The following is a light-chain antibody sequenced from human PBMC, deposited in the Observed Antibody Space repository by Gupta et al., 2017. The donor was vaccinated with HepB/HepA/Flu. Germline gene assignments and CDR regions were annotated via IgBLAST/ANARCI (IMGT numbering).Light chain of an antibody. J-gene: IGKJ1*01. CDR1: QSVSSY. CDR2: DAS. Sequence: EIVLTQSPATLSLSPGERATLSCRASQSVSSYLAWYQQKPGQAPRLLIYDASNRATGIPARFSGSGSGKDFTLTISSLEPEDFAVYYCQQRSNWRGTFGQGTKVEIK. V-gene: IGKV3-11*01. CDR3: QQRSNWRGT.